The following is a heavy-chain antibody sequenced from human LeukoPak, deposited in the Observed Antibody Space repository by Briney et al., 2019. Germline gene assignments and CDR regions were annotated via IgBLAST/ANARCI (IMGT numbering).Heavy chain of an antibody. V-gene: IGHV3-74*01. CDR1: GFTFSNYW. CDR2: IKSDGSTI. Sequence: TGGSLRLSCAASGFTFSNYWMHWVRQAPGKGLVWVSRIKSDGSTITYAASVKGPFTNSRDNAKNTLYLQMNSLRAEDTAVYYCARVTVSSSEVIFDYWGQGSLVTVSS. J-gene: IGHJ4*02. D-gene: IGHD1-20*01. CDR3: ARVTVSSSEVIFDY.